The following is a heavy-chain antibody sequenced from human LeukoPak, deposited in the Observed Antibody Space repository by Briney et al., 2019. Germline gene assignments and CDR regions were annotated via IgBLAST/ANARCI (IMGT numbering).Heavy chain of an antibody. V-gene: IGHV3-30*18. D-gene: IGHD2-21*02. Sequence: GRSLRLSCAASGFTFSSYGMHWVRQAPGKGLEWVAVISYDGSNKYYADSVKGRFTISRDNSKNTLYLQMNSLRAEDTAVYYCAKLAYCGGDCYLRDLEIFDYWGQGTLVTVSS. CDR3: AKLAYCGGDCYLRDLEIFDY. J-gene: IGHJ4*02. CDR2: ISYDGSNK. CDR1: GFTFSSYG.